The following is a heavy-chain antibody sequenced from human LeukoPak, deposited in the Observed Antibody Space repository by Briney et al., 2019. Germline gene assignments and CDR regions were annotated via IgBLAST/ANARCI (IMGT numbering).Heavy chain of an antibody. J-gene: IGHJ4*02. V-gene: IGHV4-4*07. CDR3: ARHTTGPRVYYFDY. D-gene: IGHD1-14*01. Sequence: SETLSLTCTVSGGSISSYYWSWIRQPAGEGLEWIGRFYSGGSTDYNPSLKSRVTMSVDTSKNQFSLKLSSVTAADTAVYYCARHTTGPRVYYFDYWGQGTLVTVSS. CDR1: GGSISSYY. CDR2: FYSGGST.